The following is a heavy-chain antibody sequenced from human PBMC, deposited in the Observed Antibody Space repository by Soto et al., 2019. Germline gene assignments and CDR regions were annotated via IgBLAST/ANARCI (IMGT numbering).Heavy chain of an antibody. V-gene: IGHV3-30-3*01. CDR1: GFTFSSYA. CDR2: ISYDGSNK. Sequence: GGSLRLSCAASGFTFSSYAMHWVRQAPGKGLEWVAVISYDGSNKYYADSVKGRFTISRDNSKNTLYLQMNSLRAEDTAVYYCARLAQVVPAAKSQSYPYYYYGMDVWGQGTTVTVSS. CDR3: ARLAQVVPAAKSQSYPYYYYGMDV. D-gene: IGHD2-2*01. J-gene: IGHJ6*02.